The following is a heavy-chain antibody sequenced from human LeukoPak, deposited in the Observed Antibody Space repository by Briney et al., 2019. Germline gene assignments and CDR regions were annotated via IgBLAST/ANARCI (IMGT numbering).Heavy chain of an antibody. D-gene: IGHD3-10*01. CDR1: GYSFTSYW. Sequence: HGESLKISCKGSGYSFTSYWIGWVRQMPGKGLEWMGIIYPGDSDTRYSPSFQGQVTISADKSISTAYLQWSSLKASDTAMYYCARFAVSYYYGSGSSVSFYMDVWGKGTTVTISS. CDR2: IYPGDSDT. J-gene: IGHJ6*03. V-gene: IGHV5-51*01. CDR3: ARFAVSYYYGSGSSVSFYMDV.